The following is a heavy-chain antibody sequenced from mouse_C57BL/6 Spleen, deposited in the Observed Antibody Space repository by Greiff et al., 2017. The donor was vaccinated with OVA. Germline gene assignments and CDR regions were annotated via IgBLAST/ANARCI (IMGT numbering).Heavy chain of an antibody. J-gene: IGHJ4*01. V-gene: IGHV5-17*01. CDR2: ISSGSSTI. Sequence: EVQLVESGGGLVKPGGSLKLSCAASGFTFRDYGMHWVRQAPEKGLEWVAYISSGSSTIYYADTVKGRFTISRDNAKNTLFLQMTSLRSEDTAMYYCARQRAMDYWGQGTSVTVSS. CDR3: ARQRAMDY. CDR1: GFTFRDYG.